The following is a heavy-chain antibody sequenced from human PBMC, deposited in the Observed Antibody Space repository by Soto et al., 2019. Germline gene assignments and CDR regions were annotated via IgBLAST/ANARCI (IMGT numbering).Heavy chain of an antibody. CDR1: GGSISNYY. D-gene: IGHD3-10*01. Sequence: QVQLQESGPGLVKPSETLSLICTVSGGSISNYYWSWIRQPPGKGLEWIGYIYNSGTTNYNPSLKSRVTISVDTSKNQFSLKLSSVTAADTAVYYCARLTMLRGVIVHNSGWFDPWGQGTLVTVSS. CDR3: ARLTMLRGVIVHNSGWFDP. J-gene: IGHJ5*02. V-gene: IGHV4-59*08. CDR2: IYNSGTT.